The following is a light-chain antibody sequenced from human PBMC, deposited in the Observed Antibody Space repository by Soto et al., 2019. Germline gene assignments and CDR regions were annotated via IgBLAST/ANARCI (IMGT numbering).Light chain of an antibody. V-gene: IGKV3-15*01. CDR2: AAS. CDR1: QRVSNH. Sequence: TVLTQSPVTLSVSTGDTATLSCRASQRVSNHFAWYQQKPGQAPRLLIYAASTRAAGVPVRFSGSGSETEFTLTIRSLQSEDFALYYCHQYNNWPWTFGQGTKVDI. CDR3: HQYNNWPWT. J-gene: IGKJ1*01.